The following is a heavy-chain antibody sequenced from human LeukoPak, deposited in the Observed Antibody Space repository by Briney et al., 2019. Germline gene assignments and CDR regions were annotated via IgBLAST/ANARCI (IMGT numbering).Heavy chain of an antibody. CDR3: ARIHDYGDYGGYYYMDV. Sequence: RPGGSLRLSCAASGFTFDDYGMSWVRQAPGKGLEWVSGINWSGGSTGYADSVKGRFTISRDNAENSLYLQMNSLRAEDTALYYCARIHDYGDYGGYYYMDVWGKGTTVTVSS. J-gene: IGHJ6*03. CDR1: GFTFDDYG. D-gene: IGHD4-17*01. CDR2: INWSGGST. V-gene: IGHV3-20*04.